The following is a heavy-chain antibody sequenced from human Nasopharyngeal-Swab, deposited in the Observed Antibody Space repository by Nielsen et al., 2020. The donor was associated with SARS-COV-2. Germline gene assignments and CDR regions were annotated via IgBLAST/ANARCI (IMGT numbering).Heavy chain of an antibody. V-gene: IGHV3-64*01. J-gene: IGHJ4*02. CDR2: ISSSGGST. Sequence: GESLKISCSASGFTFSGYAMHWFRQAPGKGLEYVSVISSSGGSTYYANSVKGRFTISRDNSKNTLYLQMGSLRAEDMAVYYCARGDANCGGDCYDSWGQGTLVTVSS. CDR1: GFTFSGYA. D-gene: IGHD2-21*01. CDR3: ARGDANCGGDCYDS.